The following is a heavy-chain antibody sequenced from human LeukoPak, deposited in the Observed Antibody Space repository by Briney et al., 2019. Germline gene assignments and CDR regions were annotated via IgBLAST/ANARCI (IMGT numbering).Heavy chain of an antibody. CDR2: IGASGGIT. J-gene: IGHJ6*02. CDR1: GFTFSHYA. V-gene: IGHV3-23*01. Sequence: GGSLRLSCEASGFTFSHYAMSWVRQAPGKGLEWVSGIGASGGITYYADSVRGRFTVSRDNSKNTLYLQMNSLGAEDTAGYYCAKFRDFGDYYYYYGLDVWGQGTTVTVSS. D-gene: IGHD4-17*01. CDR3: AKFRDFGDYYYYYGLDV.